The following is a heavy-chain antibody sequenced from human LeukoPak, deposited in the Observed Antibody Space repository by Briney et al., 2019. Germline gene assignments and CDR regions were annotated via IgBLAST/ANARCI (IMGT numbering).Heavy chain of an antibody. CDR2: INPNSGGT. CDR1: GYTFTGYY. D-gene: IGHD6-19*01. Sequence: ALVKVSCKASGYTFTGYYMHWVGQAPGQGLEWMGRINPNSGGTNYAQKFQGRVTMTRDTSISTAYMKLSRLRSDDTAVYYCARPNIAVAGGDFDYWGQGTLVTVSP. J-gene: IGHJ4*02. V-gene: IGHV1-2*06. CDR3: ARPNIAVAGGDFDY.